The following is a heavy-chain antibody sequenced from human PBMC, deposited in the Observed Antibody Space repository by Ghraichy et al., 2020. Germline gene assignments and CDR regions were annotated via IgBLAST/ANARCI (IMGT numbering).Heavy chain of an antibody. D-gene: IGHD6-13*01. CDR2: IYYSGST. Sequence: TLSLTCTVSGGSVSSGIYYWSWIRQPPGKGLEWIGYIYYSGSTNYNPSLKSRVTISVDTSKNQFFLKLSSVTAADTAVYYCARDLMAAASQRFEPCGEGTLVTVSS. CDR3: ARDLMAAASQRFEP. J-gene: IGHJ5*02. CDR1: GGSVSSGIYY. V-gene: IGHV4-61*01.